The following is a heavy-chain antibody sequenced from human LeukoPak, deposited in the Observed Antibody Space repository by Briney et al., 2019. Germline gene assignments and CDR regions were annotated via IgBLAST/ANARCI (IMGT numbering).Heavy chain of an antibody. Sequence: GGCLRLSCVASGVSFWSYGIHWSRQAPGRGVEWVVVISNDESSEYYADSVNGRFTISKDNSKNTLYLQIDSLRLEDTSVYYCAKDVYSSGWAGGYLDSWGQGTLVTVSS. CDR3: AKDVYSSGWAGGYLDS. CDR1: GVSFWSYG. D-gene: IGHD6-19*01. CDR2: ISNDESSE. V-gene: IGHV3-30*18. J-gene: IGHJ4*02.